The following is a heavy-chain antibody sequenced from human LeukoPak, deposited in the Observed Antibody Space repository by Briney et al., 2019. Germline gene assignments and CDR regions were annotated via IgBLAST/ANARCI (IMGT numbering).Heavy chain of an antibody. J-gene: IGHJ6*02. CDR2: IYPGDSDT. Sequence: GESLKISCKGSGYRFSTYWIGWVRQMPGKGLECMGIIYPGDSDTRYSPSFQGQVTISADKSISTAYLQWSSLKASDTAMYYCARAYGDYGYYYYGMDVWGQGTTVTVSS. CDR1: GYRFSTYW. V-gene: IGHV5-51*01. CDR3: ARAYGDYGYYYYGMDV. D-gene: IGHD4-17*01.